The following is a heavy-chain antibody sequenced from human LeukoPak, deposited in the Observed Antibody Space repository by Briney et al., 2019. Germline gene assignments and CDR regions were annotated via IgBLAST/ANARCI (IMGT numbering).Heavy chain of an antibody. V-gene: IGHV1-18*01. CDR1: NYTFTTYG. J-gene: IGHJ4*02. D-gene: IGHD6-13*01. Sequence: ASVKVSLKASNYTFTTYGINWVRQAPGQGLEWVGWINTYNGNTKYTERFQGRVIMTTDTSTTTAYMELKSLRSDDTAIYYCAKDRAAARNFDIWGQGTLVTVSS. CDR2: INTYNGNT. CDR3: AKDRAAARNFDI.